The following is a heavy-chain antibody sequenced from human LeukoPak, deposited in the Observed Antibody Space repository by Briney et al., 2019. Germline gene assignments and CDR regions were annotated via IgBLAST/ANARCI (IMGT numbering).Heavy chain of an antibody. D-gene: IGHD3-22*01. J-gene: IGHJ3*02. CDR3: ARDRGPRYYYDSSGTFNDAFDI. CDR2: INPNSGGT. CDR1: GYTFTGYY. V-gene: IGHV1-2*02. Sequence: GASVKVSCKASGYTFTGYYMHWVRQAPGQGLEWMGWINPNSGGTNYAQKFQGRVTMTRGTSISTAYMELSRLRSDDTAVYYCARDRGPRYYYDSSGTFNDAFDIWGQGTMVTVSS.